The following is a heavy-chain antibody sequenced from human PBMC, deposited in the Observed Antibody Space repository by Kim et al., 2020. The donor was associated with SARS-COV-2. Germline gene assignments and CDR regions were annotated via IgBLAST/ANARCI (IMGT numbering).Heavy chain of an antibody. D-gene: IGHD3-10*01. CDR3: AKDGDPMGRGVIDVDY. CDR2: ISWSGGST. CDR1: GFTFSSYA. Sequence: GGSLRLSCAASGFTFSSYAMSWVRQAPGRGLEWVSAISWSGGSTYYADSVKGRFTISRDNSKNTLYLQMNSLRAEDTAVYYCAKDGDPMGRGVIDVDYWGQGTMVTASP. V-gene: IGHV3-23*01. J-gene: IGHJ4*02.